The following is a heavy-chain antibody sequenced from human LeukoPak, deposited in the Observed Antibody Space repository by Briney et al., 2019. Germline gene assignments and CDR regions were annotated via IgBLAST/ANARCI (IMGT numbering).Heavy chain of an antibody. V-gene: IGHV3-11*05. Sequence: GGSLRLSCAASGFTFSDYYMCWVRQAPGKGLEWVSYISSSSSYTNYADSVKGRFTISRDNAKNSLYLQMNSLRAEDTAVYYCARDPGYSYGDYWGQGTLVTVSS. CDR2: ISSSSSYT. CDR1: GFTFSDYY. J-gene: IGHJ4*02. CDR3: ARDPGYSYGDY. D-gene: IGHD5-18*01.